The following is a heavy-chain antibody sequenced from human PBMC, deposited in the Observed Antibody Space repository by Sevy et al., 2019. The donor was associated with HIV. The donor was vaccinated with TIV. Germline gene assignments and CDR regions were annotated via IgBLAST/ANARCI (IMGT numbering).Heavy chain of an antibody. V-gene: IGHV3-15*01. D-gene: IGHD3-3*01. CDR3: TAGVGTSDFDY. Sequence: GGSLRLSCLASGFTFKNAWMSWVRQTPGKGLEWVGRIKSKTDGGTRDFAAVVKGRFAITRDDSKNTVSLQMDNLRTEYTAIYYCTAGVGTSDFDYWGQGILVTVSS. J-gene: IGHJ4*02. CDR2: IKSKTDGGTR. CDR1: GFTFKNAW.